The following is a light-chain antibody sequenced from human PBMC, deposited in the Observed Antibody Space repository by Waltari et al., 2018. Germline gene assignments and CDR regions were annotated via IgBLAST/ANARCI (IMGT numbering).Light chain of an antibody. CDR2: DAS. J-gene: IGKJ4*01. CDR3: QQHDRPPLT. Sequence: DIQMTQSPSSLSASVGDRVTITCKASQDNSNFLNWYQQKTGKAPKLLIYDASIFQTGVPSRFRGRGSGSDFTLTISSLEPEDFATYYCQQHDRPPLTFGGGTRVEIK. CDR1: QDNSNF. V-gene: IGKV1-33*01.